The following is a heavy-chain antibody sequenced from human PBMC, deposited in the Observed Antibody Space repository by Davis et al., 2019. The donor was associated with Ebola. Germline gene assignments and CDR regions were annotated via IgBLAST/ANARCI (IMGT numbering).Heavy chain of an antibody. CDR2: ISYDGSNK. D-gene: IGHD3-3*01. Sequence: LSLTCAASGFTFSSYGMHWVRQAPGKGLEWVAVISYDGSNKYYADSVKGRFTISRDNSKNTLYLQMNSLRAEDTAVYYCAVYDFWSGYYTGAFDYWGQGTLVTVSS. J-gene: IGHJ4*02. CDR1: GFTFSSYG. CDR3: AVYDFWSGYYTGAFDY. V-gene: IGHV3-30*03.